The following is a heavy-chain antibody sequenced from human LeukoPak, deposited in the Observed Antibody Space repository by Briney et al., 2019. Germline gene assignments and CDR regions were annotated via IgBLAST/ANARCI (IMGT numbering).Heavy chain of an antibody. D-gene: IGHD5-12*01. CDR3: ARTDIVARAYDY. CDR1: GGSFSGYY. V-gene: IGHV4-34*01. Sequence: SETLSLTCAVYGGSFSGYYWSWIRQPPGKGPEWIGEINHSGSTNYNPSLKSRVTISVDTSKNQFSLKLSSVTAADTAVYYCARTDIVARAYDYWGQGTLVTVSS. CDR2: INHSGST. J-gene: IGHJ4*02.